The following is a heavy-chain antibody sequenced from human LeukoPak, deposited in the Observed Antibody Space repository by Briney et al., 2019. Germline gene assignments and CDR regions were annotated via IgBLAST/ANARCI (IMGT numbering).Heavy chain of an antibody. D-gene: IGHD2-8*01. CDR1: GYTFSDNY. V-gene: IGHV1-18*04. CDR3: AGSLGYCTSNVCYLKY. J-gene: IGHJ4*02. Sequence: GASVKVSCKAPGYTFSDNYIHWVRQAPGQGLEWMGWISAQHGQTEYAPNSQDRVTMTTDTYTNTAYMELRSLRSDDTAVYYCAGSLGYCTSNVCYLKYWGQGTLVTVSS. CDR2: ISAQHGQT.